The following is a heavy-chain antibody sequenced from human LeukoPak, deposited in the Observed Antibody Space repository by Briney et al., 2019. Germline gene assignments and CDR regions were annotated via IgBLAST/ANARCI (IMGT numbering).Heavy chain of an antibody. CDR3: ASPNSMAGTHYFHY. CDR1: GFTFTTFP. J-gene: IGHJ4*02. CDR2: ISYDGTGK. D-gene: IGHD6-19*01. V-gene: IGHV3-30*04. Sequence: GRSLRLSCAASGFTFTTFPMHWVRQPPGKGLEWVAVISYDGTGKYYADSVKGRFTISRDNSKSTLYLQMDSLRAGDTAVYYCASPNSMAGTHYFHYWGQGTLVTVSS.